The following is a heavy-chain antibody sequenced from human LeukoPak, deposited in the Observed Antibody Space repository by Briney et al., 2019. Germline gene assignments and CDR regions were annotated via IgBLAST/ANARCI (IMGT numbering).Heavy chain of an antibody. V-gene: IGHV3-48*04. CDR1: GFTFSSYS. D-gene: IGHD6-19*01. CDR3: ARAGWSYFDY. CDR2: ISTSSSTI. J-gene: IGHJ4*02. Sequence: GGSLRLSCAASGFTFSSYSMNWVRQAPGKGLEWVSYISTSSSTIYYADSVKGRFTISRDNAKNSLYLQMNSLRPEDTAVYYCARAGWSYFDYWGQGTLVTVSS.